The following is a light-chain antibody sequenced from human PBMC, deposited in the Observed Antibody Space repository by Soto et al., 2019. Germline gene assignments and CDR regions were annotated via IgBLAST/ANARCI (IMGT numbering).Light chain of an antibody. V-gene: IGKV4-1*01. CDR3: QHYNDWSPIT. J-gene: IGKJ5*01. CDR2: GAS. CDR1: RSVLYKSNNKNH. Sequence: IVMTQSPHSWAVFLGARATMNCKCSRSVLYKSNNKNHLAWYQQKPGQPPQLIIYGASTRESGVPERFSGSGSGTEFTLTISSLQSEDFAVYYCQHYNDWSPITFGQGTRLEIK.